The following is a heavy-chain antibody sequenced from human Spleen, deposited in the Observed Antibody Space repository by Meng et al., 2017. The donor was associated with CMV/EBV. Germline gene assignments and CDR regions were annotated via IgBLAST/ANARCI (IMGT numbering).Heavy chain of an antibody. D-gene: IGHD2-15*01. J-gene: IGHJ4*02. V-gene: IGHV3-23*01. CDR2: ISGSGDTT. CDR1: GFTFSSYA. Sequence: GESLKISCAASGFTFSSYAMSWVRQAPGKGLEWVSGISGSGDTTYYADSVRGRFTNSRDNSKNKLFLHINSLRAEDTAVYSCTIGVYWGQGTLVTVSS. CDR3: TIGVY.